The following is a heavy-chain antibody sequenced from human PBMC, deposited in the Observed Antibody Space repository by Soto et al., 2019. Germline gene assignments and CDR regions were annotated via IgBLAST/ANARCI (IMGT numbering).Heavy chain of an antibody. CDR1: GVTFSSYA. J-gene: IGHJ6*02. D-gene: IGHD3-3*01. Sequence: GGSLRLSCAASGVTFSSYAMHWVRQAPGKGLEWVAVISYDGSNKYYADSVKGRFTISRDNAKNTPYLQMNSLRAEDTAVYYCASRDYDFWSGYSYYGMDVWGPGTSVTVSS. CDR2: ISYDGSNK. V-gene: IGHV3-30-3*01. CDR3: ASRDYDFWSGYSYYGMDV.